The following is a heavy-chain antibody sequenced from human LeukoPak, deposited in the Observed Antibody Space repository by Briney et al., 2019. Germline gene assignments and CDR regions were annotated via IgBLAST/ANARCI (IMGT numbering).Heavy chain of an antibody. V-gene: IGHV4-34*01. J-gene: IGHJ4*02. CDR3: ARGARAGYNLEPFDY. CDR1: GGSFSGSY. CDR2: INHGGGI. D-gene: IGHD5-24*01. Sequence: SETLSLTCAVYGGSFSGSYWSWIRQPPGKGLEWIGEINHGGGISYNPSLKSRVTISVDTSKNQFSLKLSSVTAADTAVYYCARGARAGYNLEPFDYWGQGTLVTVSS.